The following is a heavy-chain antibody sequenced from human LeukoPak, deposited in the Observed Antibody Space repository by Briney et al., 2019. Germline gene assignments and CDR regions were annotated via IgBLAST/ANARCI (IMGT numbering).Heavy chain of an antibody. J-gene: IGHJ4*02. D-gene: IGHD3-10*01. CDR2: IYYSGST. Sequence: PSETLSLTCTVSGGSISSSSYYWGWIRQPPGKGLEWIGSIYYSGSTYYNPSLKSRVSISIDTSKNQFSLKLTSVTAADTAVYYCARVRDGSGSYRRPIDSWGRGTLVTVSS. V-gene: IGHV4-39*01. CDR3: ARVRDGSGSYRRPIDS. CDR1: GGSISSSSYY.